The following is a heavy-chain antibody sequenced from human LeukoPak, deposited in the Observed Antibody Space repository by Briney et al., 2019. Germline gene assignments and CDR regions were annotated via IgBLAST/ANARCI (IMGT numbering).Heavy chain of an antibody. V-gene: IGHV1-3*01. D-gene: IGHD2-8*01. CDR3: ARGDIVPHRNPIDY. J-gene: IGHJ4*02. Sequence: ASVKVTCNASGYTFTSYAMHWVRQAPGQRLEWMGWINAGNGNAKYSQKFQGRVTITRDTSASTAYMELSSLRSEDTAVYYCARGDIVPHRNPIDYWGQGTLVTVSS. CDR2: INAGNGNA. CDR1: GYTFTSYA.